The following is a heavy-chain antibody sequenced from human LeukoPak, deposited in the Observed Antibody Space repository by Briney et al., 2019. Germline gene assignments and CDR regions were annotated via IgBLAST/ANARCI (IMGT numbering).Heavy chain of an antibody. CDR2: IIPVFGTA. J-gene: IGHJ4*02. CDR3: ARYEWELNFALDY. D-gene: IGHD1-26*01. Sequence: ASVKVSCKASGYTFTSYGISWVRQAPGQGLEWMGGIIPVFGTANYAQKFQGRVTITADESTSTAYMEVSSLRSEDTAVYYCARYEWELNFALDYWGQGTLVTVSS. CDR1: GYTFTSYG. V-gene: IGHV1-69*13.